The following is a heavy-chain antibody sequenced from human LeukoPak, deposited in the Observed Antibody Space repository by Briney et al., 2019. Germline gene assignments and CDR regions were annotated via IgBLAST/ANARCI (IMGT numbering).Heavy chain of an antibody. Sequence: GGSLRLSCAASGFTFSSYWMHWVRQAPGKGLVWVSRINSDGSSTSYADSVKGRFTIYRDNAKNTLYLQMNSLRAEDTAVYYCARGLVFCASCHGFNYWGQGTLVTVSS. V-gene: IGHV3-74*01. CDR2: INSDGSST. CDR1: GFTFSSYW. CDR3: ARGLVFCASCHGFNY. D-gene: IGHD2-2*01. J-gene: IGHJ4*02.